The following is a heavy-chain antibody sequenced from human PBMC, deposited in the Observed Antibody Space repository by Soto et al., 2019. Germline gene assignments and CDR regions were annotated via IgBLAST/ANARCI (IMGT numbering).Heavy chain of an antibody. Sequence: GGSLRLSCAASGFTFSSYWMHWVRQAPGKGLVWVSRINSDGSSTSYADSVKGRFTISRDNAKNTLYLQMNSLRAEDTAMYFCARDRTISDYRSSGALGLWGQGTLVNVSS. J-gene: IGHJ4*02. D-gene: IGHD3-10*01. V-gene: IGHV3-74*01. CDR1: GFTFSSYW. CDR2: INSDGSST. CDR3: ARDRTISDYRSSGALGL.